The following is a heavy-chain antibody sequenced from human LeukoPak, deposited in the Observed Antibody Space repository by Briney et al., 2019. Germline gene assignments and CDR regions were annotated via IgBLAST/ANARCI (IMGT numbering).Heavy chain of an antibody. CDR1: GFTFSSYG. Sequence: GGSLRLSCAASGFTFSSYGMHWVRQAPGKGLEWVAVISYDGSNKYYADSVKGRFTISRGNSKNTLYLQMNSLRAEDTAVYYCAKAHNYGDLVLYFYYGMDVWGQGTTVTVSS. CDR3: AKAHNYGDLVLYFYYGMDV. J-gene: IGHJ6*02. CDR2: ISYDGSNK. D-gene: IGHD4-17*01. V-gene: IGHV3-30*18.